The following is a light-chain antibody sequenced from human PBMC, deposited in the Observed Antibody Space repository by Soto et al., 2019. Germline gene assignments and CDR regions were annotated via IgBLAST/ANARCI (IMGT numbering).Light chain of an antibody. CDR1: QSITTY. Sequence: DIQMTQSASSLSASVGDRVTITCRASQSITTYLNWYQQKPGKAPKLLIFAASSLRSGVPSRFSGSGSGTDFTLTISSLQPEDFATYYCQQSYSTPRTFGPGTKVDIK. V-gene: IGKV1-39*01. CDR2: AAS. CDR3: QQSYSTPRT. J-gene: IGKJ1*01.